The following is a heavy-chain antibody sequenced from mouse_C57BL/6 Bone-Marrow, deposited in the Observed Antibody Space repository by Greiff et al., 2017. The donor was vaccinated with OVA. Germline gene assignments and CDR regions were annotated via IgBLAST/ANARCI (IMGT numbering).Heavy chain of an antibody. J-gene: IGHJ4*01. V-gene: IGHV1-15*01. CDR3: TRDGYPHYYAMDY. CDR1: GYTFTDYE. D-gene: IGHD2-3*01. CDR2: IDPETGGT. Sequence: VQGVESGAELVRPGASVTLSCKASGYTFTDYEMHWVKQTPVHGLEWIGAIDPETGGTAYNQKFKGKAILTADKSSSTAYMELRSLTSEDSAVYYCTRDGYPHYYAMDYWGQGTSVTVSS.